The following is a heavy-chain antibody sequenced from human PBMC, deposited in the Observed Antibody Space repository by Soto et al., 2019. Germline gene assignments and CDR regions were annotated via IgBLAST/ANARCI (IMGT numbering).Heavy chain of an antibody. V-gene: IGHV3-23*01. CDR2: MGGSGGSI. CDR3: AKHTGYNWDDAFHI. Sequence: GGSLRLSCAASGFSFSSYGMSWVRQAPGKGLEWVSTMGGSGGSIYYTDSVKGRFAVSRDNSKNTLHLQMSSLRVEDTALYFCAKHTGYNWDDAFHIWGQGTQVTVSS. D-gene: IGHD1-1*01. J-gene: IGHJ3*02. CDR1: GFSFSSYG.